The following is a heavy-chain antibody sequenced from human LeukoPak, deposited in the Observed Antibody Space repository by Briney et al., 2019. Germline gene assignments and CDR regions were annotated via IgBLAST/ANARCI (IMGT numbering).Heavy chain of an antibody. CDR1: GFTVSSNY. V-gene: IGHV3-53*01. CDR2: MYSDGST. D-gene: IGHD4-17*01. CDR3: ARDYGPTPFDY. Sequence: GGSLRLSCAASGFTVSSNYMTWVRQAPGMGLECVSVMYSDGSTFYADSVKGRFIMSRDNSKNTLYLQMNSLRAEDTAVYYCARDYGPTPFDYWGQGTLVIVSS. J-gene: IGHJ4*02.